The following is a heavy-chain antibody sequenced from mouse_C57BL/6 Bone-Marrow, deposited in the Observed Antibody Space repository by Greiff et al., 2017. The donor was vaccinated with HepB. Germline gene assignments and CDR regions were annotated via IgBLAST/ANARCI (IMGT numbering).Heavy chain of an antibody. Sequence: QVQLKESGPGILQPSQTLSLTCSFSGFSLSTFGMGVGWIRQPSGKGLEWLAHIWWDDDKYYNPALKSRLTISKDTSKNQVFLKIANVDTADTATYYCARMADGYYSWFAYWGQGTLVTVSA. D-gene: IGHD2-3*01. V-gene: IGHV8-8*01. CDR1: GFSLSTFGMG. CDR3: ARMADGYYSWFAY. CDR2: IWWDDDK. J-gene: IGHJ3*01.